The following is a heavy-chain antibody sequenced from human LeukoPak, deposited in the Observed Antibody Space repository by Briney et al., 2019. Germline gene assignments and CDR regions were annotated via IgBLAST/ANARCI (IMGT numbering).Heavy chain of an antibody. Sequence: SETLSLTCTVSGGSISSGGYYWSWIRQHPGKGLEWIGYIYYSGSTYYNPSLKSRVTISVDTSKNQFSLKLSSVTAADTAVYYCARVESDWFDPWGQGTLVTVSS. CDR3: ARVESDWFDP. V-gene: IGHV4-30-4*08. D-gene: IGHD1-1*01. CDR1: GGSISSGGYY. J-gene: IGHJ5*02. CDR2: IYYSGST.